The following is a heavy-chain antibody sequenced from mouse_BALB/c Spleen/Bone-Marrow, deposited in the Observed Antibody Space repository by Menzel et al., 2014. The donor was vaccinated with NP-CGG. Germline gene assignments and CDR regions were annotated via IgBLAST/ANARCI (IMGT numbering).Heavy chain of an antibody. CDR3: ARDINYDIYWYFDV. D-gene: IGHD2-4*01. CDR1: GFAFTDYY. CDR2: IRNKAKGYTS. V-gene: IGHV7-3*02. J-gene: IGHJ1*01. Sequence: GGGLVQPGESLRLYCATSGFAFTDYYMRWLRQPPGKALEWLGFIRNKAKGYTSEYSASVKGRFTISRDNSQSIIYLQMNSLRAEDSATYYWARDINYDIYWYFDVRGAGTTVTVSS.